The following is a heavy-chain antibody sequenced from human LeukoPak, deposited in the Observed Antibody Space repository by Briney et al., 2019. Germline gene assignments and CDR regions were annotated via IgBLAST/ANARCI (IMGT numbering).Heavy chain of an antibody. V-gene: IGHV4-59*01. D-gene: IGHD5-18*01. CDR1: GGSISSFY. CDR2: IYNSGST. J-gene: IGHJ6*03. Sequence: PSETLSLTCTVSGGSISSFYWSWLRQPPGKGLEWIGYIYNSGSTNYNPSLKSRVTISVDTSKNQFSLKLSSVTAADTAVYYCARIPRGYSNERYFYYMDVWGKGTTVTVSS. CDR3: ARIPRGYSNERYFYYMDV.